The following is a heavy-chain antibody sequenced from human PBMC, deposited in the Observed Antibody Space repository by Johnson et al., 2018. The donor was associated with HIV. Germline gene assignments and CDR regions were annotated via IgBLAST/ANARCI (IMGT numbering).Heavy chain of an antibody. D-gene: IGHD4-17*01. V-gene: IGHV3-48*04. CDR2: ISSSGSAI. J-gene: IGHJ3*02. Sequence: VQLVESGGGVVQPGRSLRLSCAASGFTFRTYAMHWVRQAPGKGLEWISYISSSGSAIYYADSVKGRFTISRDNAKNSLYLQMNSLRAEDTAVYYCAKDRRSHYGDYESGAFDIWGQGTMVTVSS. CDR3: AKDRRSHYGDYESGAFDI. CDR1: GFTFRTYA.